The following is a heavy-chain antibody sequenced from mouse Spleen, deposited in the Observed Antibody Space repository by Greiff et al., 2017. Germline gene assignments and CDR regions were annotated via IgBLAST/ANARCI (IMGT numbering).Heavy chain of an antibody. CDR2: INPSSGYT. CDR3: AKENNWSWFAY. CDR1: GYTFTSYT. D-gene: IGHD4-1*01. V-gene: IGHV1-4*01. J-gene: IGHJ3*01. Sequence: QVQLQQSGAELARPGASVKMSCKASGYTFTSYTMHWVKQRPGQGLEWIGYINPSSGYTKYNQKFKDKATLTADKSSSTAYMQLSSLTSEDSAVYYCAKENNWSWFAYWGQGTLVTVSA.